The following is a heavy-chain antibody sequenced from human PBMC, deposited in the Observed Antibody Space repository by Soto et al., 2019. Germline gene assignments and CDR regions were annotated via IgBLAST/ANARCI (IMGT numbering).Heavy chain of an antibody. J-gene: IGHJ4*02. CDR2: IIPIFGTA. CDR3: ARGGDYYDSSGTPWVY. V-gene: IGHV1-69*01. Sequence: QVQLVQSGAEVKKPGSSVKVSCKASGGTFSSYAISWVRQAPGQGLEWMGGIIPIFGTANYAQKFQGRVTITADESKSTAYMELSSLRSEETAVYYCARGGDYYDSSGTPWVYWGQGTLVTVSS. CDR1: GGTFSSYA. D-gene: IGHD3-22*01.